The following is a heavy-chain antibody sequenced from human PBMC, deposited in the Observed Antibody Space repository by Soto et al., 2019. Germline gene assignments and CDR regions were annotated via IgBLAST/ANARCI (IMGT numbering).Heavy chain of an antibody. D-gene: IGHD1-26*01. CDR1: GFTFSSYG. V-gene: IGHV3-48*01. CDR3: ARDLRENSGVPADY. CDR2: ISSNFGIS. Sequence: GGSLRLSCAASGFTFSSYGLNWVRQAPGKGLEWIAYISSNFGISHYADSVKGRFSISRDNAINSVFLQMDSLTSDDTAVYYWARDLRENSGVPADYGGRGTWVPVPP. J-gene: IGHJ4*02.